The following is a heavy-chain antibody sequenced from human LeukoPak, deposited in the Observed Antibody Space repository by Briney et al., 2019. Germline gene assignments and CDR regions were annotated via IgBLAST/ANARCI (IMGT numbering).Heavy chain of an antibody. CDR2: IYYSGST. D-gene: IGHD7-27*01. Sequence: SETLSLTCTVSGGSISSSSYYWGWIRQPPGKGLEWIGSIYYSGSTYYNPSLKSRVTISVDTSKNQFSLKLSSVPAADTAVYYCARARLANWGSSFDYWGQGTLVTVSS. V-gene: IGHV4-39*07. J-gene: IGHJ4*02. CDR3: ARARLANWGSSFDY. CDR1: GGSISSSSYY.